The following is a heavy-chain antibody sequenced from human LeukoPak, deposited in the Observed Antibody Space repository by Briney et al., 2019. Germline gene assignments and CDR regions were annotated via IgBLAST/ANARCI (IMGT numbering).Heavy chain of an antibody. D-gene: IGHD1-14*01. CDR3: ARDLAAGRGYFDY. V-gene: IGHV3-21*01. J-gene: IGHJ4*02. CDR1: GFTFSSYE. Sequence: PGGSLRLSCAASGFTFSSYEMNWVRQAPGKGLEWVSSISSSSSYIYYADSVKGRFTISRDNAKNSLYLQMNSLRAEDTAVYYCARDLAAGRGYFDYWGQGTLVTVSS. CDR2: ISSSSSYI.